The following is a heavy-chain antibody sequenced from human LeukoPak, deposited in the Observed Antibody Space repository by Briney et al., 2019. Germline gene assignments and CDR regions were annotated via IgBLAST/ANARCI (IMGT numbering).Heavy chain of an antibody. CDR3: ARATVAGAFDF. Sequence: PSETLSLTCTVSGGSVSSGSYYWNWIRQSLGKRLEWIGYIYNSGSINYNPSLKSRVAISEDTSKNQFSLKLSSVTAADTAVYYCARATVAGAFDFWGQGTLVTVPS. CDR1: GGSVSSGSYY. CDR2: IYNSGSI. D-gene: IGHD6-19*01. J-gene: IGHJ4*02. V-gene: IGHV4-61*01.